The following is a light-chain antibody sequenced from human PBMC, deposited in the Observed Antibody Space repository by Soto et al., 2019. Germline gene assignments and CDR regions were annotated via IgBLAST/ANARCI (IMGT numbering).Light chain of an antibody. J-gene: IGLJ2*01. V-gene: IGLV1-40*01. CDR2: GNS. Sequence: QSVLTQPPSVSGAPGQRVTISCTGSSSNIGAGYDVHWYQQLPGTAPKLLIYGNSNRPSGVPDRFSGSKSRTSASLAITGLQAEEEADYYCQSYDSSLSGYVVFGGGTKVTVL. CDR1: SSNIGAGYD. CDR3: QSYDSSLSGYVV.